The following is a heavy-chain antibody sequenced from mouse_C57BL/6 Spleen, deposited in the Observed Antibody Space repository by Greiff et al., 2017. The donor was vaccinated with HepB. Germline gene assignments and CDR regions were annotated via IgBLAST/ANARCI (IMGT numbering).Heavy chain of an antibody. D-gene: IGHD2-2*01. V-gene: IGHV2-9-1*01. CDR2: IWTGGGT. CDR3: ARSLSTMVTTGVAY. CDR1: GFSLTSYA. J-gene: IGHJ3*01. Sequence: QVQLQQSGPGLVAPSQSLSITCTVSGFSLTSYAISWVRQPPGKGLEWLGVIWTGGGTNYNSALKSRLSISKDNSKSQVFLKMNSLQTDDTARYYCARSLSTMVTTGVAYWGQGTLVTVSA.